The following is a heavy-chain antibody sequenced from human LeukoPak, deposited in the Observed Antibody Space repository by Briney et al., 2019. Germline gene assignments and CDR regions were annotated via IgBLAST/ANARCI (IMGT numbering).Heavy chain of an antibody. Sequence: PGGSLRLSCAASGFTFEDYAMHWVRRAPGKGLEWVSGISWNSGTLGSAHSVKDRFTISGDNTRNCVDRQMSSLRCKDAAVYYCACQPAYSTGWDDNCGQESPVSVSS. CDR1: GFTFEDYA. CDR2: ISWNSGTL. D-gene: IGHD6-19*01. V-gene: IGHV3-9*01. J-gene: IGHJ4*02. CDR3: ACQPAYSTGWDDN.